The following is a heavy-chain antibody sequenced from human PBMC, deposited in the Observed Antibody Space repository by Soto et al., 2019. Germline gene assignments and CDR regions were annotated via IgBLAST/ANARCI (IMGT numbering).Heavy chain of an antibody. Sequence: GGSLRLSCAASGFTFSSYSMNWVRQAPGKWLEWVSSISSSSSYIYYADSVKGRFTISRDNAKNSLYLQMNSLRAEDTAVYYCARDTLGGSYYYYGMDVWGQGTTVTVSS. CDR2: ISSSSSYI. CDR3: ARDTLGGSYYYYGMDV. V-gene: IGHV3-21*01. D-gene: IGHD1-26*01. J-gene: IGHJ6*02. CDR1: GFTFSSYS.